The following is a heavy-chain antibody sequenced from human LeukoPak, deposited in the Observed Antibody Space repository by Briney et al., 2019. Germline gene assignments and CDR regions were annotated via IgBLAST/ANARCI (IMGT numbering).Heavy chain of an antibody. CDR2: IYPGDSDT. CDR3: ARQNDFRLDY. Sequence: GEPLRISCKGSGYTFSSYWIGWVRQMPGKGLEWMGIIYPGDSDTRYSPSFQGQVTISVDTSIGTAYLQWSSLKASDTAIYYCARQNDFRLDYWGQGTLVTVSS. V-gene: IGHV5-51*01. J-gene: IGHJ4*02. CDR1: GYTFSSYW. D-gene: IGHD3-3*01.